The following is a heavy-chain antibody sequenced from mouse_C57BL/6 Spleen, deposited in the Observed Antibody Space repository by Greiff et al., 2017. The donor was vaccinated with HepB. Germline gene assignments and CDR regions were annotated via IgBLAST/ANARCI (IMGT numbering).Heavy chain of an antibody. CDR1: GFSFNTYA. CDR3: VRHEALLPFAY. V-gene: IGHV10-1*01. CDR2: IRSKSNNYAT. Sequence: EVQLVESGGGLVQPKGSLKLSCAASGFSFNTYAMNWVRQAPGKGLEWVARIRSKSNNYATYYADSVKDRFTISRDDSESMLYLQMNNLKTEDTAMYYCVRHEALLPFAYWGQGTLVTVSA. D-gene: IGHD2-1*01. J-gene: IGHJ3*01.